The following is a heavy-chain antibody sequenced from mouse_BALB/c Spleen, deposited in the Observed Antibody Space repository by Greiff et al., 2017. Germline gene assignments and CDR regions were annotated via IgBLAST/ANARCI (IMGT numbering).Heavy chain of an antibody. J-gene: IGHJ2*01. D-gene: IGHD2-1*01. CDR3: ASYGNYYFDY. CDR1: GYTFTSYW. Sequence: QVHVKQPGAELVKPGASVKLSCKASGYTFTSYWMHWVKQRPGQGLEWIGEINPSNGRTNYNEKFKSKATLTVDKSSSTAYMQLSSLTSEDSAVYYCASYGNYYFDYWGQGTTLTVSS. CDR2: INPSNGRT. V-gene: IGHV1S81*02.